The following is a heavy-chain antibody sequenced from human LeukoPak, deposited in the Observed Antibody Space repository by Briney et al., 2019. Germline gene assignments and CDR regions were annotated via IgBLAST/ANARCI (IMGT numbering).Heavy chain of an antibody. CDR2: IRTDGSEK. J-gene: IGHJ5*02. V-gene: IGHV3-7*05. Sequence: GGSLRLSCAASGFTFGGYWLSWVRQAPGKGLECVASIRTDGSEKYYADSVKGRFTISRDNAKNSLYLQMNSLRAEDTAVYYCGRLTTAYDTVDPWGQGTLVTVSS. CDR1: GFTFGGYW. D-gene: IGHD3-16*01. CDR3: GRLTTAYDTVDP.